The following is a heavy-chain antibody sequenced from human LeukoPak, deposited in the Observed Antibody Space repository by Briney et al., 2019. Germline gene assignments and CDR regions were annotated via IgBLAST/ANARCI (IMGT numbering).Heavy chain of an antibody. CDR2: IYYSGST. CDR1: GGSISNYY. D-gene: IGHD3-22*01. V-gene: IGHV4-59*08. CDR3: ARTPSYYYDSSFDY. J-gene: IGHJ4*02. Sequence: PSETLSLTCTVSGGSISNYYWSWIRQPPGKGLEWIGYIYYSGSTNYNPSLKSRVTISVDTSKNQFSLKLSSVTAADTAVYYCARTPSYYYDSSFDYWGQGTLVTVSS.